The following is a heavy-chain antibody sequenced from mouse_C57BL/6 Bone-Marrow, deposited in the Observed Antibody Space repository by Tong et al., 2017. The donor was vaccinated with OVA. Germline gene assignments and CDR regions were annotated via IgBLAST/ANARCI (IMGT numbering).Heavy chain of an antibody. CDR3: ARHEGYFDY. V-gene: IGHV5-9-2*01. CDR2: ISGGGSYT. Sequence: VQLQESGGGLVKPGGSLKLSCAASGFTFSSYGMSWVRQTPEKRLEWVATISGGGSYTYYPDSVKGRFTISRDNAKNNQYLQMSSLRSEDTALYYCARHEGYFDYWGQGTPLTVSS. J-gene: IGHJ2*01. CDR1: GFTFSSYG.